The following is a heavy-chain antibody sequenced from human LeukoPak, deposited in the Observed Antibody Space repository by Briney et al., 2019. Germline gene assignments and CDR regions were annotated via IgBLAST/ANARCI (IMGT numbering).Heavy chain of an antibody. V-gene: IGHV4-34*01. CDR2: INHSGST. J-gene: IGHJ4*02. CDR3: ARRSSMVRGVIITGPYFDY. D-gene: IGHD3-10*01. Sequence: PSETLSLTCAVYGGSFSGYYWSWIRQPPGKGLEWIGEINHSGSTNYNPSLKSRVTISVDTSKNQFSLKLSSVTAADTAVYYCARRSSMVRGVIITGPYFDYWGQGTLVTVSS. CDR1: GGSFSGYY.